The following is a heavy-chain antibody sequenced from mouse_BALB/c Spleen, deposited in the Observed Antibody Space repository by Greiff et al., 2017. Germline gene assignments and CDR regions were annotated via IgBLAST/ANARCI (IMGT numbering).Heavy chain of an antibody. CDR2: INSNGGST. D-gene: IGHD2-4*01. V-gene: IGHV5-6-3*01. J-gene: IGHJ4*01. CDR3: ARDNDYDVMDY. Sequence: EVQLVESGGGLVQPGGSLKLSCAASGFTFSSYGMSWVRQTPDKRLELVATINSNGGSTYYPDSVKGRFTISRDNAKNTLYLQMSSLKSEDTAMYYCARDNDYDVMDYWGQGTSVTVSS. CDR1: GFTFSSYG.